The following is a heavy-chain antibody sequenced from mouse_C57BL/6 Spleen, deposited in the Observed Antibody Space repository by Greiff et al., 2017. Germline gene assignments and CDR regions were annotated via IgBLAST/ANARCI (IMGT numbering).Heavy chain of an antibody. D-gene: IGHD3-2*02. CDR1: GFNIKDYY. J-gene: IGHJ2*01. CDR3: TTVDSSGYYFDY. CDR2: IDPEDGDT. V-gene: IGHV14-1*01. Sequence: EVQLQQSGAELVRPGASVKLSCTASGFNIKDYYMHWVKQRPEQGLEWIGRIDPEDGDTEYAPKFQGKATMTAETSSNTAYLQLSSLTSEDTAVYYCTTVDSSGYYFDYWGQGTTLTVSS.